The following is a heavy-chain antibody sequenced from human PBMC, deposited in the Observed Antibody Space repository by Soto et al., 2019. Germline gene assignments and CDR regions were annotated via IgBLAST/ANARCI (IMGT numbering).Heavy chain of an antibody. V-gene: IGHV5-51*01. CDR1: GDNFNRYW. CDR3: ARSLVNGTYEAFDI. Sequence: GESLKISCKGSGDNFNRYWIGWVRQMPGKGLEWMGVIYPGDSDTRYSPSLQGQVTISADKSSRAAYLQWSSLQASDTDTYYCARSLVNGTYEAFDIWGQGTMVTVSS. D-gene: IGHD6-13*01. CDR2: IYPGDSDT. J-gene: IGHJ3*02.